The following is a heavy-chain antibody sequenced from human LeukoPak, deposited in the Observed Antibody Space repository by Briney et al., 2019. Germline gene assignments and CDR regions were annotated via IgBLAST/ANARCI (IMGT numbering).Heavy chain of an antibody. CDR2: FYNGGST. Sequence: PSETLSLTCTVSGGSISNNYWDWLRQSPGKGLEWIGNFYNGGSTNYSPSLKSRVTISVDTSRNQFFLKLNSVTAADTAVYYCAKSHFWTGYPSDYWGQGILVTVSS. CDR3: AKSHFWTGYPSDY. J-gene: IGHJ4*02. CDR1: GGSISNNY. V-gene: IGHV4-59*01. D-gene: IGHD3/OR15-3a*01.